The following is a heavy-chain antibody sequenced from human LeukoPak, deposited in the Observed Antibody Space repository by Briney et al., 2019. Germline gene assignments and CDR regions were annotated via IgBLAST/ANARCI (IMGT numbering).Heavy chain of an antibody. CDR1: GGSISSSNW. CDR2: XYXXXST. CDR3: XXXVGSYYDSSGXHXXDWFDP. V-gene: IGHV4-4*02. J-gene: IGHJ5*02. Sequence: SSETLSLTCAVSGGSISSSNWWSWVRQPPGKGLEWIGEXYXXXSTNYNPSLKSRVTMSVDTSKNQFSLKLSSVTAADTAVYYCXXXVGSYYDSSGXHXXDWFDPWGQGTLVTVSS. D-gene: IGHD3-22*01.